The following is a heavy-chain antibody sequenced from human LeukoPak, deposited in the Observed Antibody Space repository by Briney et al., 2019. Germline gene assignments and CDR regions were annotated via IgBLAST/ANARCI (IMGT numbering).Heavy chain of an antibody. CDR2: IYHSANA. J-gene: IGHJ4*02. Sequence: SETLSLTCTVSGYSISSGYYWCWIRQPPGEGLEWIGSIYHSANAYSNPSLKSRVTISVDTSKNQFSLKLTSVTAADTAVYYCARDLDSSSWYVGYWGQGTLVTVSS. V-gene: IGHV4-38-2*02. D-gene: IGHD6-13*01. CDR1: GYSISSGYY. CDR3: ARDLDSSSWYVGY.